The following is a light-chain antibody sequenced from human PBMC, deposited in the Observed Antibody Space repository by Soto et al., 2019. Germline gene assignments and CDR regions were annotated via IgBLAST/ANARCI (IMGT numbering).Light chain of an antibody. CDR1: RDISVY. Sequence: DIQMTQSPSSLSASVGDRVTITCQASRDISVYLNWYQHKPGQPPKLLVYDASNLQTGVPSRFSGSGSGTHFTFTINSLQPEDIATYYFQQYDNLPPYTFGQGTKLDIK. J-gene: IGKJ2*01. CDR3: QQYDNLPPYT. CDR2: DAS. V-gene: IGKV1-33*01.